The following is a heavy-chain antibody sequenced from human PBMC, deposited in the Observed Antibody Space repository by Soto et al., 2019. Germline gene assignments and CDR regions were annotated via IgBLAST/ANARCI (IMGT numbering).Heavy chain of an antibody. CDR3: ARDREHCSGGSCYLFRFAYFDY. D-gene: IGHD2-15*01. V-gene: IGHV3-33*01. CDR2: IWYDGSNK. J-gene: IGHJ4*02. Sequence: GGSLRLSCSASGFTFGTYGMHWVRQAPGKGLEWVAVIWYDGSNKYYADSVKGRFTISRDNSKNTLYLQMNSLRAEDTAVYYCARDREHCSGGSCYLFRFAYFDYWGQGTLVTVSS. CDR1: GFTFGTYG.